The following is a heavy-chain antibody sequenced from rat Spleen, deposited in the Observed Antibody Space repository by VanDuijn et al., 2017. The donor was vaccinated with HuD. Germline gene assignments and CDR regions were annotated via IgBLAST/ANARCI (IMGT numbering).Heavy chain of an antibody. D-gene: IGHD1-6*01. CDR2: IWGNGDT. CDR3: ARWKYTTDWFAY. CDR1: GFSLSNYG. Sequence: QVQLKESGPGLVQPSQTLSLTCTVSGFSLSNYGVIWVRQPPGKGLEWMGVIWGNGDTNYNSALQSRLSISRDTSKSQVFLRMNSLQTEDTAMYFCARWKYTTDWFAYWGQGTLVTVSS. V-gene: IGHV2-13*01. J-gene: IGHJ3*01.